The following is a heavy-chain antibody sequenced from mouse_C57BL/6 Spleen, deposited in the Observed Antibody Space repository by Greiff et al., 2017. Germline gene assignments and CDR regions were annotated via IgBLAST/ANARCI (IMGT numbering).Heavy chain of an antibody. CDR2: FHPYNDDT. D-gene: IGHD2-5*01. Sequence: LEESGAELVKPGASVKMSCKASGYTFTTYPIEWMKQNHGKSLEWIGNFHPYNDDTKYNEKFKGKATLTVEKSSSTVYLELSRLTSDDSAVYYCARGSYYSNPFDYWGQGTTLTVSS. V-gene: IGHV1-47*01. CDR1: GYTFTTYP. J-gene: IGHJ2*01. CDR3: ARGSYYSNPFDY.